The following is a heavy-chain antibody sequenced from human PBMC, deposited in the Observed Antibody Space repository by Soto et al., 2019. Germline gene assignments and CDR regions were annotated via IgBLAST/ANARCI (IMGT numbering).Heavy chain of an antibody. CDR1: GGTFSSYA. CDR2: IIPIFGTA. V-gene: IGHV1-69*13. Sequence: GASVKVSCKASGGTFSSYAISWVRQAPGQGLEWMGGIIPIFGTANYAQKFQGRVTITADESTSTAYMELSSLRSEDTAVYYCARGTNYYGSGSYYESGYYYGMDVWGQGTTVTVSS. D-gene: IGHD3-10*01. CDR3: ARGTNYYGSGSYYESGYYYGMDV. J-gene: IGHJ6*02.